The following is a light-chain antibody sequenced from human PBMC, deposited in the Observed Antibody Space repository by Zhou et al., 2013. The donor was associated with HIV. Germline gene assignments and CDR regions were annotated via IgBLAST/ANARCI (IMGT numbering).Light chain of an antibody. CDR2: AAS. J-gene: IGKJ4*01. V-gene: IGKV1D-13*01. Sequence: AIHLTQSPSSLSASVGARVTITCRASQGIGSALAWYQQKPGKPPNLLIYAASSLKSGVPSRFSGGVSGTEFTLTISSLQPEDLASYYCQQRSNWPPGLTFGGGTKVEIK. CDR1: QGIGSA. CDR3: QQRSNWPPGLT.